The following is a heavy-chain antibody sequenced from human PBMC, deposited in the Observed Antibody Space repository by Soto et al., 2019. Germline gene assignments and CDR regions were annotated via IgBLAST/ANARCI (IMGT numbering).Heavy chain of an antibody. CDR2: ISGSGGST. CDR3: AKDAGYYDSSGYYQYYFDY. V-gene: IGHV3-23*01. D-gene: IGHD3-22*01. CDR1: GFTFSSYA. J-gene: IGHJ4*02. Sequence: EVQLLESGGGLVQPGGSLRLSCAASGFTFSSYAMSWVRQAPGKGLEWVSAISGSGGSTYYADSVKSRFTISRDNSKNTLYLQMHSLRAEDTAVYYCAKDAGYYDSSGYYQYYFDYWGQGTVVTVCS.